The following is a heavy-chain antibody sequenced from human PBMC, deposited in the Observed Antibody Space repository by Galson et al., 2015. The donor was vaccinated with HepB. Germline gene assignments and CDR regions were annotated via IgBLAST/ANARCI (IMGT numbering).Heavy chain of an antibody. D-gene: IGHD2-21*02. CDR3: VKDWAYCGGNCYSYFDY. CDR2: ISSNGGST. J-gene: IGHJ4*02. V-gene: IGHV3-64D*06. CDR1: GVTFNNYA. Sequence: SLRLYCAASGVTFNNYAMHWVRQAPGKGLEYVSGISSNGGSTYYADSVKGRFTISRDNSKNKLYLQMSSLRADDTAVYYCVKDWAYCGGNCYSYFDYWGQGTLVTVSS.